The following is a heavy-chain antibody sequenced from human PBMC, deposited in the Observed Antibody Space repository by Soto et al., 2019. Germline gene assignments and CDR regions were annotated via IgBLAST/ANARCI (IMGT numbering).Heavy chain of an antibody. CDR3: AKEPVRFLEWLLFDY. CDR2: ISGSGGST. Sequence: GGSLRLSCAASGFTFSSYAMSWVRQAPGKGLEWVSAISGSGGSTYYADSVKGRFTISRDNSKNTLYLQMNSLRAEDTAVYYCAKEPVRFLEWLLFDYWGQGTLVTSPQ. D-gene: IGHD3-3*01. V-gene: IGHV3-23*01. CDR1: GFTFSSYA. J-gene: IGHJ4*02.